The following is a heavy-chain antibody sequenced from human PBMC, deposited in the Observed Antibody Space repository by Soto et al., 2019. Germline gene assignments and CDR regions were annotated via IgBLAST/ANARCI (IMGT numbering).Heavy chain of an antibody. CDR2: LSGSGTST. CDR3: AKATTNGGWFNPFDS. V-gene: IGHV3-23*01. J-gene: IGHJ4*02. CDR1: GFSFVNYA. Sequence: GSLVLAGAASGFSFVNYAMNGVRQAPGKGLEWVSGLSGSGTSTYYADSVKVRFTISRDNSRDTLFLQMNSLTADDTAVYYCAKATTNGGWFNPFDSWGQGALVTVYS. D-gene: IGHD6-19*01.